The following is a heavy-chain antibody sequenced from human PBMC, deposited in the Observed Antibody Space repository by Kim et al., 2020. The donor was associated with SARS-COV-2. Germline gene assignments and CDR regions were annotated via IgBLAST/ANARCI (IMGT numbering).Heavy chain of an antibody. D-gene: IGHD3-3*01. J-gene: IGHJ4*02. V-gene: IGHV4-31*02. Sequence: SLKSRVTIAADTSKNQFSLKLSTVTAADTAVYYSARGRITIFGVVTEFDYWGQGTLGTVSS. CDR3: ARGRITIFGVVTEFDY.